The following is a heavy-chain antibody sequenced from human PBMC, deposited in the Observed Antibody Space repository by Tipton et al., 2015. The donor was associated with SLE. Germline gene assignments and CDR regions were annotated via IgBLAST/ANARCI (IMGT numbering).Heavy chain of an antibody. D-gene: IGHD4-17*01. CDR2: IRSKANSYAT. Sequence: SLRLSCAASGFTFSGSAMDWVRQASGKGLEWVGRIRSKANSYATAYAASLKGRFTISRDDSKNTAYLQMNSLKTEDTAVYYCTRPIDYGDYVFPFDYWGQGTLVTVSS. V-gene: IGHV3-73*01. CDR1: GFTFSGSA. J-gene: IGHJ4*02. CDR3: TRPIDYGDYVFPFDY.